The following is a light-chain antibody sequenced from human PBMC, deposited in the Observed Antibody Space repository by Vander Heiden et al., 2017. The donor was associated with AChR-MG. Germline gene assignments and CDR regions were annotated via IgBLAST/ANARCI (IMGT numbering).Light chain of an antibody. V-gene: IGLV1-40*01. J-gene: IGLJ2*01. CDR2: DNA. Sequence: QSVLTQPPSVSGAPGQRVTISCTGSSSNIGEGYDVRWYQQLPGRAPNLLIYDNANRPAGVPDQFTGSRSGSSASLAITGLQAEDEADYYCQSYDSRLSGSVFGGGTKVTVL. CDR1: SSNIGEGYD. CDR3: QSYDSRLSGSV.